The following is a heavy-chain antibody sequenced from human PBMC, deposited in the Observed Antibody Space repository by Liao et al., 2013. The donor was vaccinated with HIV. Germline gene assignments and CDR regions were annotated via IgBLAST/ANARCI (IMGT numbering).Heavy chain of an antibody. Sequence: QLRLQESGPGLGKPSETLSLTCVVSGASLRVGDYYWAWVRQPPGKGLEWIGSIYHSGNTYYKPSLKSRVTISLDTSKNQFSLRLNSVSAADTAVYFCARMPSDYKQPFDYWGQGALVTVSS. CDR1: GASLRVGDYY. J-gene: IGHJ4*02. CDR2: IYHSGNT. CDR3: ARMPSDYKQPFDY. V-gene: IGHV4-39*07. D-gene: IGHD4/OR15-4a*01.